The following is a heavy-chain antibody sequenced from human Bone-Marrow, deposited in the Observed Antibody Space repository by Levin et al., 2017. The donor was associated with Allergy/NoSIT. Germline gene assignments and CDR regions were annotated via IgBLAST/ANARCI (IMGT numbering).Heavy chain of an antibody. CDR2: IYYSGST. CDR1: GGSISSYY. J-gene: IGHJ5*02. V-gene: IGHV4-59*01. D-gene: IGHD6-19*01. Sequence: SQTLSLTCTVSGGSISSYYWSWIRQPPGKGLEWIGYIYYSGSTNYNPSLKSRVTISVDTSKNQFSLKLSSVTAADTAVYYCARERGYSSGWYEGFDPWGQGTLVTVSS. CDR3: ARERGYSSGWYEGFDP.